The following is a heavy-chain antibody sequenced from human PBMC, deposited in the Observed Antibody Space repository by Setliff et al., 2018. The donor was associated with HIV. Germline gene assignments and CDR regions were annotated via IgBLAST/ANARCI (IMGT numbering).Heavy chain of an antibody. CDR3: ARDPLVGAPDYFDY. CDR1: GGSISSNW. Sequence: ETLSLTCAVSGGSISSNWWSWVRQAPGKGLEWVAKIKQDGSEKYYVDSVKGRFTISRDNAKNSLYLQMNSLRAEDTAMYYCARDPLVGAPDYFDYWGQGTLVTVSS. J-gene: IGHJ4*02. D-gene: IGHD1-26*01. CDR2: IKQDGSEK. V-gene: IGHV3-7*01.